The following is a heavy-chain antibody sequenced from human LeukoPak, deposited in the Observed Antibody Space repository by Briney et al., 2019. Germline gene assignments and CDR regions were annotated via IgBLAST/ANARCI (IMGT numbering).Heavy chain of an antibody. CDR3: ARNKKDSGPAYY. V-gene: IGHV4-59*01. CDR2: ISDTGST. Sequence: SETLSLTCSVSGGSISSYYCSWIRQPPGKGLEWIGYISDTGSTIYKPSLKSRVSISVDTSRNQFSLKLSSVTAADTAMYYCARNKKDSGPAYYWGQGTLVTVSS. CDR1: GGSISSYY. D-gene: IGHD1/OR15-1a*01. J-gene: IGHJ4*02.